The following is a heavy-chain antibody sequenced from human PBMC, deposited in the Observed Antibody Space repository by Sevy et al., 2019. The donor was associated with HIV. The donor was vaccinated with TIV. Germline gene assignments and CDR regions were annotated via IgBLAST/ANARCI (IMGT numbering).Heavy chain of an antibody. V-gene: IGHV4-61*02. CDR3: ARDIVVVVAASSDWYFDL. Sequence: SETLSLTCTVSGGSISSGSYYWSWIRQPAGKGLEWIGRIYTSGSTNYNPSLKSRVTISVDTSKNQFSLKRSSVTAAETAVYYCARDIVVVVAASSDWYFDLWGRGTLVTVSS. D-gene: IGHD2-15*01. J-gene: IGHJ2*01. CDR1: GGSISSGSYY. CDR2: IYTSGST.